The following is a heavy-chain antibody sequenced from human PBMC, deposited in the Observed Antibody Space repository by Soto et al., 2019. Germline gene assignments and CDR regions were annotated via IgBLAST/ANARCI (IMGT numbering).Heavy chain of an antibody. Sequence: RLSCAASGFTFNNYAMSWVRQAPGKGLEWVSAISGGGGDTYYVHSVKGRFAISRDSSKSTLYLQMNSLRAEDTAVYYCAKNGGPSFSGWYIDYWGQGTLVTVSS. CDR1: GFTFNNYA. CDR3: AKNGGPSFSGWYIDY. CDR2: ISGGGGDT. D-gene: IGHD6-19*01. V-gene: IGHV3-23*01. J-gene: IGHJ4*02.